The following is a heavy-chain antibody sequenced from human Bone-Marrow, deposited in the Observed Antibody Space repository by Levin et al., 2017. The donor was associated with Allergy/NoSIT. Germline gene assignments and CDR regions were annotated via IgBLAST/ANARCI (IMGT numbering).Heavy chain of an antibody. CDR3: ARDSSNTRFRPAILLY. D-gene: IGHD3-3*01. CDR1: GYSFTDFY. CDR2: INPYSGDT. Sequence: RGESLKISCKASGYSFTDFYIHWVRQAPGQGLEWVGWINPYSGDTNSTQRFQGRVTMTRDTSISTAYMELSRLRSDDTALYYCARDSSNTRFRPAILLYWGQGTLVTVSS. J-gene: IGHJ4*02. V-gene: IGHV1-2*02.